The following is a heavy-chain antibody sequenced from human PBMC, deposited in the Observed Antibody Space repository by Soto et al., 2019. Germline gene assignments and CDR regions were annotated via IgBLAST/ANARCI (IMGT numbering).Heavy chain of an antibody. Sequence: QVQLVESGGGVAQPGRSLRLSCTVSGFTFSGHAMHWVRQAPGKGLGWVTQIWYDGSNKYYAESVKGRFTISRDNSKNTPYLQMHSLRVEDTAVYHCPGDGQGLAPYALDVWSQATSITVSS. J-gene: IGHJ6*02. CDR1: GFTFSGHA. V-gene: IGHV3-33*01. CDR3: PGDGQGLAPYALDV. CDR2: IWYDGSNK. D-gene: IGHD6-19*01.